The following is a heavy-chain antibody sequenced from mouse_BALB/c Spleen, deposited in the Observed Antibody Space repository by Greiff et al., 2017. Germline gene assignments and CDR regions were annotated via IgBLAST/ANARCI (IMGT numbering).Heavy chain of an antibody. CDR3: ARNYGHVAY. Sequence: EVKLMESGPGLVKPSQSLSLTCTVTGYSITSDYAWNWIRQFPGNKLEWMGYISYSGSTSYNPSLKSRISITRDTSKNQFFLQLNSVTTEDTATYYCARNYGHVAYWGQGTLVTVSA. V-gene: IGHV3-2*02. CDR2: ISYSGST. J-gene: IGHJ3*01. CDR1: GYSITSDYA. D-gene: IGHD1-2*01.